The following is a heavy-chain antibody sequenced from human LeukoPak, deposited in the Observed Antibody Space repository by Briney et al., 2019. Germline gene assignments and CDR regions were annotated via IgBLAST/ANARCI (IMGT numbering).Heavy chain of an antibody. D-gene: IGHD3-9*01. CDR1: GFTFSSYS. CDR3: ARESLPRYIDWLLPDY. CDR2: ISSSSSYI. Sequence: GGSLRLSCAASGFTFSSYSMNWVRQAPGKGLEWVSSISSSSSYIYYADSVKGRFTISRDNAKNSLYLQMNSLRAEDTAVYYCARESLPRYIDWLLPDYWGQGTLVTVSS. V-gene: IGHV3-21*01. J-gene: IGHJ4*02.